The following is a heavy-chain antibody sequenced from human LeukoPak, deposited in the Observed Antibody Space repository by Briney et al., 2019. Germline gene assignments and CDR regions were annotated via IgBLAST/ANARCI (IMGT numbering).Heavy chain of an antibody. Sequence: SETLSLTCTVSDYSISSGYYWGWIRQPPGKGLEWIGSIYHSGSTYYNPSLKSRVTISVDTSKNQFSLKLSSVTAADTAVYYCARRGMVRGVTYYYYYYMDVWGKGTTVTISS. CDR2: IYHSGST. CDR3: ARRGMVRGVTYYYYYYMDV. V-gene: IGHV4-38-2*02. D-gene: IGHD3-10*01. J-gene: IGHJ6*03. CDR1: DYSISSGYY.